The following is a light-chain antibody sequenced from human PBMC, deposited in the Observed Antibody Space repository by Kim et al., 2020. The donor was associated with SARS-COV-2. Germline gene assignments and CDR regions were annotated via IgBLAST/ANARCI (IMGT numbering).Light chain of an antibody. J-gene: IGLJ1*01. CDR1: SSDIGGNT. CDR2: SDD. CDR3: VAWDDRRSGYV. V-gene: IGLV1-44*01. Sequence: RFTSSCSGSSSDIGGNTIYAYQQLPRAAAQVLLYSDDQRSSGVPDRFFGAKSGTSASLAISWLLSEDEADDYCVAWDDRRSGYVFGPGTKVTVL.